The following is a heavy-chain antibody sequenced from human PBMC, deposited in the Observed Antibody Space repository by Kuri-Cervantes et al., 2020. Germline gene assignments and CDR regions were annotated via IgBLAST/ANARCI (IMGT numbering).Heavy chain of an antibody. J-gene: IGHJ4*02. CDR1: GYSISSGYY. CDR2: IYHSGHT. Sequence: SETLSLTCAVSGYSISSGYYWGWIRQPPGKGLEWIGEIYHSGHTNYNPSLKSRVTMSIDKFKNQFSLKLNSVTPADTAVYYCARGRVAATTSYYFDYWGQGTLVTVSS. D-gene: IGHD2-15*01. V-gene: IGHV4-38-2*01. CDR3: ARGRVAATTSYYFDY.